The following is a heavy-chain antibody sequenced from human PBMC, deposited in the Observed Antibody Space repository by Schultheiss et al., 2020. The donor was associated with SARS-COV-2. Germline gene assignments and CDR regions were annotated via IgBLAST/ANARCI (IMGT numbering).Heavy chain of an antibody. V-gene: IGHV3-33*06. CDR1: GFTFSSYG. CDR2: IWYDGSNK. Sequence: GGSLRLSCAASGFTFSSYGMHWVRQAPGKGLEWVAVIWYDGSNKYYADSVKGRFTISRDNSKNTLYLQMNSLRAEDTAVYYCAKDLTTVTTGNWFDPWGQGTLVTVSS. J-gene: IGHJ5*02. D-gene: IGHD4-17*01. CDR3: AKDLTTVTTGNWFDP.